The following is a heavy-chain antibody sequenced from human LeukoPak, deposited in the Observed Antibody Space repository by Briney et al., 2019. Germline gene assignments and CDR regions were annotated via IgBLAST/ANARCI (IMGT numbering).Heavy chain of an antibody. D-gene: IGHD2-15*01. V-gene: IGHV3-74*01. J-gene: IGHJ4*02. CDR2: VSGDGSTT. Sequence: GGSLRLSCAASGITISRFWMHWVRQAPGKGLVWVSRVSGDGSTTNYADSVKGRFTISRDTAKNTLYLQMNSLRAEDTAVYYCANVMVVASYFDYWGQGTLVTVSS. CDR1: GITISRFW. CDR3: ANVMVVASYFDY.